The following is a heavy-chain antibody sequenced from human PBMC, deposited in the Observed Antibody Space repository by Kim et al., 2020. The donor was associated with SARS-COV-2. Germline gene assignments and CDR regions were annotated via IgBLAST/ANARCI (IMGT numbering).Heavy chain of an antibody. J-gene: IGHJ6*02. CDR1: GFTFSDYY. Sequence: GGSLRLSCAASGFTFSDYYMSWIRQAPGKGLEWVSYISSSGSTIYYADSVKGRFTISRDNAKNSLYLQMNSLRAEDTAVYYCARGGYCSSTSCYLYPLHYYYYGMDVWGQGTTVTVSS. CDR3: ARGGYCSSTSCYLYPLHYYYYGMDV. V-gene: IGHV3-11*01. CDR2: ISSSGSTI. D-gene: IGHD2-2*01.